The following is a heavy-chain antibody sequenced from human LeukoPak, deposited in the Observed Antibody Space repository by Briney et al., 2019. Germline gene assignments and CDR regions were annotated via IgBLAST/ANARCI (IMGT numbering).Heavy chain of an antibody. CDR2: ISAYNGNT. D-gene: IGHD3-9*01. CDR3: ASSPYDILTGYYRPPDY. CDR1: GYTFTSYG. J-gene: IGHJ4*02. Sequence: ASVKVSCKASGYTFTSYGISWVRQAPGQGLEWMGWISAYNGNTNYAQKLQGRVTMTTDTSTSTAYMELRSLRSDDTAVYYCASSPYDILTGYYRPPDYWGQGTLVTVSS. V-gene: IGHV1-18*01.